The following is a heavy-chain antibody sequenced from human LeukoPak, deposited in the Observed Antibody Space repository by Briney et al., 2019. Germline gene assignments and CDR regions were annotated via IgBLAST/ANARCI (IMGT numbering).Heavy chain of an antibody. D-gene: IGHD2-8*01. J-gene: IGHJ4*02. V-gene: IGHV3-53*01. CDR3: ARFGLKWALDY. Sequence: GGSLRLSCAASGFTFSSYAMSWVRQAPGEALEWVSVIYISGGTSYADSLKGRFTISRDNSKNTLYLQMNSLRAEDTAVYYCARFGLKWALDYWGQGTLVTVSS. CDR1: GFTFSSYA. CDR2: IYISGGT.